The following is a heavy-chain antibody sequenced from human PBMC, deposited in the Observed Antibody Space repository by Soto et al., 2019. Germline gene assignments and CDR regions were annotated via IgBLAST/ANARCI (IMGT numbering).Heavy chain of an antibody. CDR3: AKDQGFGNLGAEYFHH. CDR2: IKSETDSGTT. CDR1: GFNLSNAW. V-gene: IGHV3-15*01. D-gene: IGHD3-10*01. Sequence: GGSLRLSCAASGFNLSNAWMSWVRQAPGKGLEWIGQIKSETDSGTTDYAAPVKGRFTISRDGSDNTLYLQLNDLRAEDTAVYYCAKDQGFGNLGAEYFHHWGQGSLVTVSS. J-gene: IGHJ1*01.